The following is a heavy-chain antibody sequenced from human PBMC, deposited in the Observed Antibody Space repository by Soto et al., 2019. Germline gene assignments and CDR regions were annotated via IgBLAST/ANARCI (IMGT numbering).Heavy chain of an antibody. Sequence: GGSLRLSCAASGFSFSNYALTWVRQAPGGGLEWVSAISGSGSNTYYAVSVRGRFIISRDNSKNTVYLQMNSLRAEDTAVYHCAKSRTVVVAAAPIYYYFGVDVWGQGTTVTVSS. D-gene: IGHD2-15*01. CDR1: GFSFSNYA. V-gene: IGHV3-23*01. CDR3: AKSRTVVVAAAPIYYYFGVDV. CDR2: ISGSGSNT. J-gene: IGHJ6*02.